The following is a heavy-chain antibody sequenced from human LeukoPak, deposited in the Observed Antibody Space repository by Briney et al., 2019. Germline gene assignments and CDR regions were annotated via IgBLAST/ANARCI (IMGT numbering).Heavy chain of an antibody. D-gene: IGHD5/OR15-5a*01. CDR3: ARDKSTTRHFDY. CDR2: IIPNSGGA. Sequence: ASVKVSCKASGYSFNGYYMHWVRQAPGQGLEGMGWIIPNSGGANYAQKFQGRVTMTRDTSISTAYMELSSLRSDDTAVYYCARDKSTTRHFDYWGQGTLVTVSS. V-gene: IGHV1-2*02. CDR1: GYSFNGYY. J-gene: IGHJ4*02.